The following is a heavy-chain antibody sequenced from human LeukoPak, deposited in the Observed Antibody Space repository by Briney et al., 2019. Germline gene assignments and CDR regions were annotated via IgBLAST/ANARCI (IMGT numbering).Heavy chain of an antibody. J-gene: IGHJ5*02. CDR1: GYTFTSYD. V-gene: IGHV1-8*01. CDR3: ARGPVAGTGLNWFDP. CDR2: ISPDSGNT. D-gene: IGHD6-19*01. Sequence: ASVKVSCKASGYTFTSYDINWVRQATGQGLEWMGWISPDSGNTGYAQKFQGRVTMTRNTSISTAYMELSSLRSEDTAMYYCARGPVAGTGLNWFDPWGQGTLVTVSS.